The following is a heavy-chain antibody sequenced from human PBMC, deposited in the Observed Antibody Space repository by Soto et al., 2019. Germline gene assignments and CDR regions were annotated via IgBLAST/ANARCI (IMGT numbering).Heavy chain of an antibody. Sequence: ESGGGVVQPGRSLRLSCAAPGFTFSSYGMHWVRQAPGKGLEWVAVISYDGSNKYYADSVKGRFTISRDNSKNTLYLQMNSLRAEDTAVYYCAKDVVVGATTGLGDYYYYYGMDVWGQGTTVTVSS. J-gene: IGHJ6*02. CDR3: AKDVVVGATTGLGDYYYYYGMDV. CDR1: GFTFSSYG. V-gene: IGHV3-30*18. CDR2: ISYDGSNK. D-gene: IGHD1-26*01.